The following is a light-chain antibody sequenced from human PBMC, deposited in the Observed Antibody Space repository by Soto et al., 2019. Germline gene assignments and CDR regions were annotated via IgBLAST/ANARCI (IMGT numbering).Light chain of an antibody. CDR2: NTN. J-gene: IGLJ3*02. V-gene: IGLV7-46*01. CDR3: LLAYSGDREV. Sequence: QTVVTQEPSLTVSPGGTVTLTCGSSTGAVTSGHYPYWFQQKPGQAPRTLIYNTNNKHSWTPARFSGSLLGGKAALTLSGAQPEEEAAYYCLLAYSGDREVFGGGTKLTVL. CDR1: TGAVTSGHY.